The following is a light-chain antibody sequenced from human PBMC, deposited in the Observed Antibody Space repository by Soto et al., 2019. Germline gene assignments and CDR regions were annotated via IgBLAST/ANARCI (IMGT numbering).Light chain of an antibody. CDR3: QQYNNWPRT. CDR2: SAS. V-gene: IGKV3-15*01. Sequence: EILMTQSPSTLSVSPGERATLSCRARQSVSSDLAWYHQKPGQAPRLLIYSASTRATGIPARFSGSGSGTEFTLTINSLPSEDFALYYCQQYNNWPRTFGQGTKVDIK. J-gene: IGKJ1*01. CDR1: QSVSSD.